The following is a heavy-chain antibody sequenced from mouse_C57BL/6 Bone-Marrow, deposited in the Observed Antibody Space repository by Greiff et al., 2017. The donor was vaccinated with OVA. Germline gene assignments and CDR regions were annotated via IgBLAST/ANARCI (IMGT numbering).Heavy chain of an antibody. J-gene: IGHJ4*01. CDR1: GYTFTDYE. D-gene: IGHD2-5*01. CDR2: LDPETGGT. V-gene: IGHV1-15*01. CDR3: TRGYSNYYAMDY. Sequence: QVQLQQSGAELVRPGASVTLSCNASGYTFTDYEMHWVKQTPVHGLEWIGALDPETGGTAYNQKFKGKAILTADKYSSTAYMELRSLTSEDSAVYYCTRGYSNYYAMDYWGQGTSVTVSS.